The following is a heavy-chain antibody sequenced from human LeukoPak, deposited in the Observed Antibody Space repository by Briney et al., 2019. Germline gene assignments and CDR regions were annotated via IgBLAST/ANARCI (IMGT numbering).Heavy chain of an antibody. CDR2: ISSSSSHI. CDR3: ARDKEADYGSGGYNY. CDR1: GFTFSSYT. Sequence: KPGGSVRLSCAASGFTFSSYTMNWVRQAPGKGLEWVSCISSSSSHIYYAGSVKGRFTISRDNAKNSLYLQMNSLRAEGTAVYYCARDKEADYGSGGYNYWGQGTLVTVSS. J-gene: IGHJ4*02. V-gene: IGHV3-21*01. D-gene: IGHD3-10*01.